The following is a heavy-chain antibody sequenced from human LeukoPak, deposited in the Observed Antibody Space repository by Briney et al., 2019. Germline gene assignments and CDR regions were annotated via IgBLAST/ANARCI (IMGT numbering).Heavy chain of an antibody. J-gene: IGHJ6*03. V-gene: IGHV3-9*03. CDR3: AKGGVRGGYNFNYYYMDV. D-gene: IGHD5-24*01. CDR1: GFTFDDYA. CDR2: ISWNSGSI. Sequence: PGRSLRLSCAASGFTFDDYAMHWVRQAPGKGLEWVSGISWNSGSIGYADSVKGRFTISRDNAKNFLYLQMNSLRAEDMALYYCAKGGVRGGYNFNYYYMDVWGKGTTVTVSS.